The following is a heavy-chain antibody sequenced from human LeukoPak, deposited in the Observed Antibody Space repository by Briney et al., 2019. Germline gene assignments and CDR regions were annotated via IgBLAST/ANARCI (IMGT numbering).Heavy chain of an antibody. CDR2: ISGSGGST. J-gene: IGHJ4*02. CDR3: ARSTYSGSWSYFDY. Sequence: PGGSLRLSCAASGFTFSSYAMSWVRQAPGKGLEWVSAISGSGGSTYYADSVKGRFTISRDISTNTLYLQMNSLRAEDAAVYYCARSTYSGSWSYFDYWGQGTLVTVSS. CDR1: GFTFSSYA. V-gene: IGHV3-23*01. D-gene: IGHD1-26*01.